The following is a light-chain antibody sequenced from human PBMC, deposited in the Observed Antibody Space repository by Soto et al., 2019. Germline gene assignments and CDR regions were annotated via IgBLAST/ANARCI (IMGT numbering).Light chain of an antibody. V-gene: IGLV1-40*01. CDR3: TSYTNSKTWV. Sequence: QSVLTQPPSVSGAPGQRVTLSCTGNTSNLGAGYDVHWYQQLPGAAPKLVIFGNRNRPSGVPERFSGSKSGTSASLAITGLQAEDEADYYCTSYTNSKTWVFGGGTKVTVL. J-gene: IGLJ3*02. CDR2: GNR. CDR1: TSNLGAGYD.